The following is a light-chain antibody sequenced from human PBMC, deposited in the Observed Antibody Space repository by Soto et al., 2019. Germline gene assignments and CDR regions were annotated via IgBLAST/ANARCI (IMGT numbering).Light chain of an antibody. Sequence: IVLTQSPGTLSSSPGERATLSCRASQSVSTSNLAWYQQRPGQAPRLLIYGASRRATGIPDRFSGSGSGTDFTLTISRLEPEDLATYYCQQLNTYPITFGQGTRLEIK. J-gene: IGKJ5*01. CDR1: QSVSTSN. V-gene: IGKV3-20*01. CDR2: GAS. CDR3: QQLNTYPIT.